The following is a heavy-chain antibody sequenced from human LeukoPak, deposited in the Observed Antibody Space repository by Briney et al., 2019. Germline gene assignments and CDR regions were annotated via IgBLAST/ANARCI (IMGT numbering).Heavy chain of an antibody. V-gene: IGHV1-3*01. J-gene: IGHJ3*02. CDR3: ARDPIYYDSSGYSYGDAFDI. CDR2: INAGNGNT. Sequence: GASVKVSCKASGYTFTSYYMHWVRQAPGQGLEWMGWINAGNGNTKYSQKFQGRVTITRDTSASTAYMELSSLRSEDTAVYYCARDPIYYDSSGYSYGDAFDIWGQGTMVTVSS. D-gene: IGHD3-22*01. CDR1: GYTFTSYY.